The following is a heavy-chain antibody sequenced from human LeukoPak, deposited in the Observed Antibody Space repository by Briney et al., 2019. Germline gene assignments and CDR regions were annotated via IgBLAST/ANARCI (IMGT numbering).Heavy chain of an antibody. D-gene: IGHD3-3*01. J-gene: IGHJ4*02. CDR3: TRDSPFYDFWSDPFHY. CDR2: IRSKAYGGTT. Sequence: GGSLRLSCTASGFTFGDYAMSWFRQAPGKGLEWVGFIRSKAYGGTTEYAASVKGRFTISRDDSKSIAYLQMNSLKTEDTAVYYCTRDSPFYDFWSDPFHYWGQGTLVTVSS. CDR1: GFTFGDYA. V-gene: IGHV3-49*03.